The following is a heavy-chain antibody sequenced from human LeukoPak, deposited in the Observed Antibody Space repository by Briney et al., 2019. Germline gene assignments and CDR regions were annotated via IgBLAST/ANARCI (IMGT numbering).Heavy chain of an antibody. D-gene: IGHD4-11*01. J-gene: IGHJ4*02. CDR3: ARQGPLTTAVTTRTNPFDY. V-gene: IGHV4-59*08. Sequence: SETLSLTCTVSGGSISSSYWSWIRQPPGKGLEWIGYIYYSGSTNYNPSLKSRVTISVDTSKNQFSLKLDSVTAADTAVYYCARQGPLTTAVTTRTNPFDYWGQGTLVTVSS. CDR2: IYYSGST. CDR1: GGSISSSY.